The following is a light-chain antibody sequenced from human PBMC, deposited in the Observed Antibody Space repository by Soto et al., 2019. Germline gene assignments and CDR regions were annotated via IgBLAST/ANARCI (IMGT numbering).Light chain of an antibody. J-gene: IGKJ4*01. V-gene: IGKV1-27*01. CDR3: QKYDSAPLT. CDR2: DAS. Sequence: DIQMTQSPSSLSASVGDRVTIACRASQGISNNLAWYQQKVGKVPKLPIYDASTLQSGVPSRFSGSRSGTDFTLTIISLQAEDVATYYCQKYDSAPLTFGGGTKVEIK. CDR1: QGISNN.